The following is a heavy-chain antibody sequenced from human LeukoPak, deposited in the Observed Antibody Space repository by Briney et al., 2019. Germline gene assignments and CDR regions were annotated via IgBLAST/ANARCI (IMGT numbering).Heavy chain of an antibody. D-gene: IGHD1-26*01. CDR3: AKRADSDPRGSDY. V-gene: IGHV3-23*01. CDR2: ISGSGGTT. J-gene: IGHJ4*02. CDR1: GLTFSRYV. Sequence: GESLRLSCAASGLTFSRYVMSSVRQAPGKGLEWVSSISGSGGTTYYADSVKGRFTISRDNSKTTLYLQMHSLRAEDTAVYFCAKRADSDPRGSDYWGQGTLVTVSS.